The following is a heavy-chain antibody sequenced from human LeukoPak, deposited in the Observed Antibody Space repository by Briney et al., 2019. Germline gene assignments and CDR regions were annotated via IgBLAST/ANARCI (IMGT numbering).Heavy chain of an antibody. CDR3: ARDQGGVGY. D-gene: IGHD3-16*01. CDR1: GFTFSSYS. CDR2: ISSFSGTI. Sequence: GGSLRLSCAASGFTFSSYSMNWVRQAPGKGLEWVSYISSFSGTINYADSVKGRFTISRDNAKNSLYLQMNSLRAEDTAVYYCARDQGGVGYWGQGTLVTVSS. J-gene: IGHJ4*02. V-gene: IGHV3-48*01.